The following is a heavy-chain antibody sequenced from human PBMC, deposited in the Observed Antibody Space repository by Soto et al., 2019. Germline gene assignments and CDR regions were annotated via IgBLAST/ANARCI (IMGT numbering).Heavy chain of an antibody. CDR2: ISSFNGNK. CDR3: ARGQATMIVVVGDY. Sequence: QGQQVQSGAEGEKPGASVKVSFKASCLPLTSYGISLVRPAPVQGLEGMGWISSFNGNKNYAQKLQGRVTMTTDTSTSTAYMELRSLRSDDTAVYYCARGQATMIVVVGDYWGQGTLVTVSS. CDR1: CLPLTSYG. J-gene: IGHJ4*02. V-gene: IGHV1-18*01. D-gene: IGHD3-22*01.